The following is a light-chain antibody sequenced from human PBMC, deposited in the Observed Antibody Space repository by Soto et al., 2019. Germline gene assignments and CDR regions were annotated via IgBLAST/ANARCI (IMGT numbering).Light chain of an antibody. V-gene: IGKV1-39*01. CDR1: QSISSY. Sequence: DIQMTQSPSSLSASVGDRVTITCRASQSISSYLNCYQQKPGKAPKLLIYAASSLQSGVPSRFSGSGSGTDFTLTISSLQPEDFATYYCQQSYSTLVRTFGQGTKVEIK. CDR2: AAS. J-gene: IGKJ1*01. CDR3: QQSYSTLVRT.